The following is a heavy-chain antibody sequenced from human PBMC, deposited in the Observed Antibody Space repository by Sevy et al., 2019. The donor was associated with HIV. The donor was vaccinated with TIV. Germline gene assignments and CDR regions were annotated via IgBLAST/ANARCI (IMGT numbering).Heavy chain of an antibody. Sequence: GGSLRLSCAASGFTFSNYWMSWVRQAPGKGLEWVANIKQDGSEKYYVDSVKGRFTISRDNAKNSLYLQMNSLRAEDTAVYYCAGVGNNYAFDYWGQGTLVTVSS. V-gene: IGHV3-7*01. D-gene: IGHD3-10*01. CDR1: GFTFSNYW. CDR2: IKQDGSEK. CDR3: AGVGNNYAFDY. J-gene: IGHJ4*02.